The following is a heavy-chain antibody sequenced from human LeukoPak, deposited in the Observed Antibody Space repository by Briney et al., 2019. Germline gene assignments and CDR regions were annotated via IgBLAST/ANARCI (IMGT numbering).Heavy chain of an antibody. CDR2: INHSGIT. Sequence: SETLSLTCAVYGGSFSGYYWSWIRQPPGKGLEWIGEINHSGITNYNPSLKSRVTISVDTSKNQFSLKLSSVTAADTAVYYCALREDGYYDSSGYYYAPLGAFDIWGQGTMVTVSS. D-gene: IGHD3-22*01. CDR1: GGSFSGYY. CDR3: ALREDGYYDSSGYYYAPLGAFDI. V-gene: IGHV4-34*01. J-gene: IGHJ3*02.